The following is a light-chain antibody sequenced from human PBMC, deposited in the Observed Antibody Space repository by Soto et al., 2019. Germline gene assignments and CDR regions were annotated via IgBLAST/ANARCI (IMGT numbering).Light chain of an antibody. Sequence: DIQMTQSPSTLSASVGDRVTLTCRASQTINSWLAWYQQKPGKAPRLLIYKASSLESGVPSRFSGSGSGTEVTLTISSLQPDDFATYYCQQYGSLPYTFGQGTKLDIK. CDR3: QQYGSLPYT. V-gene: IGKV1-5*03. J-gene: IGKJ2*01. CDR2: KAS. CDR1: QTINSW.